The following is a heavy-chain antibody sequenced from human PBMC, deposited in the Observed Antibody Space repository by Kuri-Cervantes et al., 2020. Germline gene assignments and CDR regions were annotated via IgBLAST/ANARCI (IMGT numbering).Heavy chain of an antibody. V-gene: IGHV1-3*01. J-gene: IGHJ5*02. CDR3: ARDRGLERSWFDP. D-gene: IGHD1-1*01. Sequence: ASVKVSCKASGYTFISYAMHWVRQAPGQRLEWMGWINAGNGNTKYSQKFQGRVTITRDTSASTAYMELSSLRSEDTAVYYCARDRGLERSWFDPWGQGTLVTVSS. CDR1: GYTFISYA. CDR2: INAGNGNT.